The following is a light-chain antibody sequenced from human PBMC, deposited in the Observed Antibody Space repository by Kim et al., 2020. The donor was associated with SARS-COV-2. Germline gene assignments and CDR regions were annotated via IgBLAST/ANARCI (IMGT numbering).Light chain of an antibody. CDR2: EDN. CDR3: QSYDSSNHGV. J-gene: IGLJ3*02. CDR1: SGSIASNY. V-gene: IGLV6-57*01. Sequence: NFMLTQTHSVSESPGKTVTISCTRSSGSIASNYVQWYQQRPGSSPTTVIYEDNRRPSGVPDRFSGSIDSSSNSASLTISGLKTEDETDYYCQSYDSSNHGVFGGGTQLTVL.